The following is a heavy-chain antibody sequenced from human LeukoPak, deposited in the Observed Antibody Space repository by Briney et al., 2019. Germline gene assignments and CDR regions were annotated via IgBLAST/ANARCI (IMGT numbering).Heavy chain of an antibody. J-gene: IGHJ6*03. CDR3: ARARGYSGYDDYYYYYCMDV. CDR1: GFTFSSYS. CDR2: ISSSSSTI. V-gene: IGHV3-48*01. D-gene: IGHD5-12*01. Sequence: GGSLRLSCAASGFTFSSYSMNWVRQAPGKGLEWVSYISSSSSTIYYADSVKGRFTISRDNAKNSLYLQMNSLRAEDTAVYYCARARGYSGYDDYYYYYCMDVWGKGTTVTVSS.